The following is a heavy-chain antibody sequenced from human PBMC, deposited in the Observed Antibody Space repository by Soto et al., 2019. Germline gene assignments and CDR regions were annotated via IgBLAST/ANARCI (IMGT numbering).Heavy chain of an antibody. J-gene: IGHJ5*02. D-gene: IGHD3-9*01. Sequence: GGFLRLSCAASGFTFRNYSMHWVRQAPGKWLEWVSSISSSSSYIYYADSVKGRFTISRDNAKNSMYLQMNSLRAEDTAVYSCARVGDDRVTGYYGGFDPCGQGTLVTFSS. CDR3: ARVGDDRVTGYYGGFDP. V-gene: IGHV3-21*01. CDR1: GFTFRNYS. CDR2: ISSSSSYI.